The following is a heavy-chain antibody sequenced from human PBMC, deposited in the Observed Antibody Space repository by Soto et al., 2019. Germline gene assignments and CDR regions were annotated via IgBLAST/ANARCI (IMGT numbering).Heavy chain of an antibody. V-gene: IGHV5-10-1*01. CDR3: ARHIAAAGYYYYYGMDV. CDR2: IDPSDSYT. CDR1: GYSFTSYW. D-gene: IGHD6-13*01. Sequence: GESLKISCKGSGYSFTSYWISWVRQMPGKCLEWMGRIDPSDSYTNYSPSFQGHVTISADKSISTAYLQWCSLKASDTAMYYCARHIAAAGYYYYYGMDVWGQGTTVTVSS. J-gene: IGHJ6*02.